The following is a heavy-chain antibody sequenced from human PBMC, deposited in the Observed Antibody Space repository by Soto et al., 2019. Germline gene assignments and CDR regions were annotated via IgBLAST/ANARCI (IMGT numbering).Heavy chain of an antibody. CDR2: ISSGGSTI. CDR1: GFTFSDYY. CDR3: AREPGSGYAVNWFDP. V-gene: IGHV3-11*01. D-gene: IGHD5-12*01. J-gene: IGHJ5*02. Sequence: QVQLVESGGGLVKPGGSLRLSCAASGFTFSDYYMSWVRQAPGKGLEWVSYISSGGSTIYYADSVKGRFTISRDNAKNSLYLQTNSLRAEDTDVYYCAREPGSGYAVNWFDPWGQGTLVTVSS.